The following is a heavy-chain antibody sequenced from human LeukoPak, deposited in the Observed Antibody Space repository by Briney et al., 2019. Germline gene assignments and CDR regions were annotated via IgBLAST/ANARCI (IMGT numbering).Heavy chain of an antibody. CDR1: GYTFTGYY. CDR3: ARDTTVTTRSPGY. Sequence: GASVKVSCKASGYTFTGYYMHWVRQAPGQGLEWMGWINPNSGGTNYAQKFQGRVTMTRDTSISTAYMELSRLRSDDTAVYYCARDTTVTTRSPGYWGKGTTVTISS. D-gene: IGHD4-17*01. J-gene: IGHJ6*04. CDR2: INPNSGGT. V-gene: IGHV1-2*02.